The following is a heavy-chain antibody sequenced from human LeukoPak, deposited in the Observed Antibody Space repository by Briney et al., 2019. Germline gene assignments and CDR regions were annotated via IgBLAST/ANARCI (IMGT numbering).Heavy chain of an antibody. J-gene: IGHJ4*02. CDR1: GFTFRHYA. V-gene: IGHV3-30*04. D-gene: IGHD3-16*01. CDR2: LSFGGAHK. CDR3: VRARAGGLDY. Sequence: GGSLRLSCAASGFTFRHYAVHWVRQAPGRGLEWVSVLSFGGAHKYYAESVKGQFTISKDNSNNTLFLQMDRLRREDTALYYCVRARAGGLDYWGQGTLVTVSS.